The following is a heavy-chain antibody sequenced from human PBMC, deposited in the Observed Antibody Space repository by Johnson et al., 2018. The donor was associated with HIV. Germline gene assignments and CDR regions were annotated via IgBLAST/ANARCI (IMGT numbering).Heavy chain of an antibody. J-gene: IGHJ3*02. Sequence: QVQLVESGGGVVQPGRSLRLSCAASGFTFSTYAIHWVRQAPGKGLEWVAIISYDGSTKYYADSVKGRFTISRDNSKNSLYLQMNSLRAEDTAVYYCVRDRTYSGYGKIAFDIWGQGTMVTVSS. V-gene: IGHV3-30-3*01. CDR3: VRDRTYSGYGKIAFDI. D-gene: IGHD5-12*01. CDR1: GFTFSTYA. CDR2: ISYDGSTK.